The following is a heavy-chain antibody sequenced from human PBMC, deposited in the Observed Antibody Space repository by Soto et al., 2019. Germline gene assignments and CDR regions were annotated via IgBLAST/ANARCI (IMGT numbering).Heavy chain of an antibody. D-gene: IGHD1-1*01. CDR3: ARGWRFDP. CDR1: SYVIESGHY. CDR2: INHSGTT. Sequence: SETLTLTCVVSSYVIESGHYWGWIRQSPGQGLEWIGEINHSGTTKYNPSLESRINLSVDTSKKQFSLKMFSVTAADTAIYYCARGWRFDPWGQGTQVTVSS. J-gene: IGHJ5*02. V-gene: IGHV4-34*01.